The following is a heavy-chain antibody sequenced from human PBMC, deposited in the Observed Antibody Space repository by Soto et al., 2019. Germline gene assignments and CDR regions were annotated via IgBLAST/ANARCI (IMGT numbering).Heavy chain of an antibody. CDR3: ARGEYYYDSSGFNYNWFDP. Sequence: GASVKVSCKASGGTFSSYAISWVRQAPGQGLEWMGGIFPIFGTANYAQKFQGRVTITADESTSTAYMELSSLRSEDTAVYYCARGEYYYDSSGFNYNWFDPWGQGTLVTVSS. CDR2: IFPIFGTA. D-gene: IGHD3-22*01. J-gene: IGHJ5*02. V-gene: IGHV1-69*13. CDR1: GGTFSSYA.